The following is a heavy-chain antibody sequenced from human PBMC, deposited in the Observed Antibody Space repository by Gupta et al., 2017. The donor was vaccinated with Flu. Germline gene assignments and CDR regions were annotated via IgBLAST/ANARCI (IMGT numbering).Heavy chain of an antibody. Sequence: GMDWVPRAPSKGLEWVAVSSRDGSETYDADSVRGRFTITRDNSKNTLFLQMTRLRVDDTAMYFSAKAEVRGDHWQYFGMDGWGQGTTVAVSS. CDR1: G. D-gene: IGHD2-21*02. J-gene: IGHJ6*02. V-gene: IGHV3-30*18. CDR2: SSRDGSET. CDR3: AKAEVRGDHWQYFGMDG.